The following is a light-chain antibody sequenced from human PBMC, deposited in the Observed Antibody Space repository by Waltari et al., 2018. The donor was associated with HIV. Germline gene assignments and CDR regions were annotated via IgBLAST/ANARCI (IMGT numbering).Light chain of an antibody. CDR1: SGGFSNYNY. Sequence: QSALTQPRSVSGSPGQSVTISCTGTSGGFSNYNYVSWYQQHPGKAPKLIIYDVLKRPSGVPDRFSGSKSGNTASLTISGLQADDEADYYCCSYGGTWTNVVFGGGTELTV. CDR2: DVL. V-gene: IGLV2-11*01. J-gene: IGLJ2*01. CDR3: CSYGGTWTNVV.